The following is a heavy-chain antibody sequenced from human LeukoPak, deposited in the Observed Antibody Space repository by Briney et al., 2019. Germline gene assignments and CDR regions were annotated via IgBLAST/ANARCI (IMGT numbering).Heavy chain of an antibody. J-gene: IGHJ4*02. V-gene: IGHV3-30*04. Sequence: PGGSLRLSCAASGFTFSSYAMHWVRQAPGKGLEWVAVTSYDGSNKYYADSVKGRFTISRDNSKNTLYLQMNSLRAEDTAVYYCARESKSGSFDYWGQGTLVTVSS. CDR2: TSYDGSNK. CDR3: ARESKSGSFDY. D-gene: IGHD1-26*01. CDR1: GFTFSSYA.